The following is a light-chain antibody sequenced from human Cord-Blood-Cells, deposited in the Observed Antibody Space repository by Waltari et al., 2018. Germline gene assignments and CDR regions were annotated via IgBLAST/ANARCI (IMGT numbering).Light chain of an antibody. V-gene: IGLV2-14*01. J-gene: IGLJ3*02. CDR3: SSYTSSSTWV. CDR2: DVS. Sequence: QSALTQPASVSGSPGPSLTIPCPGSSSDVGGYNYLSWYQQHPGKAPKLMIYDVSKRPSGVSNRFSGSKSGNTASLTISGLQAEDEADYYCSSYTSSSTWVFGGGTKPTVL. CDR1: SSDVGGYNY.